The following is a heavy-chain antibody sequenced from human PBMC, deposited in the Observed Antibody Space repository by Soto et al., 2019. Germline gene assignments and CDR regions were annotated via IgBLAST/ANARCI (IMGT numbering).Heavy chain of an antibody. CDR3: ARWRRNYYDXSGYYLESHYYYYGMDV. CDR2: IIPIFGTA. J-gene: IGHJ6*02. V-gene: IGHV1-69*13. D-gene: IGHD3-22*01. Sequence: GASVKVSCKASGGTFSSYAISWVRQAPGQGLEWMGGIIPIFGTANYAQKFQGRVTITADESTSTAYMELSSLRSEDTAVYYCARWRRNYYDXSGYYLESHYYYYGMDVWGQGTTVTVSS. CDR1: GGTFSSYA.